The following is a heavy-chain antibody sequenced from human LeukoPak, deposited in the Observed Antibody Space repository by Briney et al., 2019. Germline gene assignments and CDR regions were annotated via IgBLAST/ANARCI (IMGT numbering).Heavy chain of an antibody. J-gene: IGHJ4*02. CDR1: GFTFSSYW. CDR3: ARDGGYSGYDVDY. V-gene: IGHV3-7*01. Sequence: GGSLRLSCAASGFTFSSYWMSWVRQAPGKGLEWVANIKQDGSEKYYVDSVKGRFTISRDNAKNSLYLQMNSLRAEDTAVYYCARDGGYSGYDVDYWGQGTLVTVSS. D-gene: IGHD5-12*01. CDR2: IKQDGSEK.